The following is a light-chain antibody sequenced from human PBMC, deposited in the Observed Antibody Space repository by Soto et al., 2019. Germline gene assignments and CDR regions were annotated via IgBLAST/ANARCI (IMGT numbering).Light chain of an antibody. J-gene: IGKJ4*01. CDR3: QQLNSYPIAT. Sequence: DIQLTQSPSFLSASVGDRVTITCRASLDISNFLAWYQQKPGKAPKLLIYAASTLQSGVPSRFSGSGSGREFTLTISSLQPEDFATYHCQQLNSYPIATFGGGTKVDIK. V-gene: IGKV1-9*01. CDR2: AAS. CDR1: LDISNF.